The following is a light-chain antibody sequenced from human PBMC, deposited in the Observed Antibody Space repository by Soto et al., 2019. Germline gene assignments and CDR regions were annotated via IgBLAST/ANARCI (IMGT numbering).Light chain of an antibody. J-gene: IGLJ3*02. Sequence: QSVLTQPPSASGVPGQRVTISCSGSSSNIGSNYVYWYQQFPGTAPKLLIYRIDQRPSGVPDRFSGSKSGTSASLGISGLRSEDEADYYCAAWDDSLSGPVFGGGTKLTVL. CDR2: RID. CDR1: SSNIGSNY. V-gene: IGLV1-47*01. CDR3: AAWDDSLSGPV.